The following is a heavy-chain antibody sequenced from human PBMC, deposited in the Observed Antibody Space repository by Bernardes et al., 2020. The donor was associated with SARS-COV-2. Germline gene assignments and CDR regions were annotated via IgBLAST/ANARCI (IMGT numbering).Heavy chain of an antibody. CDR1: GYSFTGYY. CDR2: INANSGGT. V-gene: IGHV1-2*02. Sequence: ASVKVSCKASGYSFTGYYIHWVRQAPGQGLEWMGWINANSGGTNYAQKFQGRVTMTRDTSISTAYMELSRLRSDDTAVYYCARDFTVSWFGTDYWGQGTLVTVSS. D-gene: IGHD3-10*01. J-gene: IGHJ4*02. CDR3: ARDFTVSWFGTDY.